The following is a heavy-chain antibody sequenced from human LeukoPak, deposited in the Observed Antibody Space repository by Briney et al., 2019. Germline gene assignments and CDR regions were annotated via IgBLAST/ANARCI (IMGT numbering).Heavy chain of an antibody. V-gene: IGHV4-59*01. CDR3: ARGRTTAYYYYYYMDV. CDR1: GGSISSYY. Sequence: SETLSLTCTVSGGSISSYYWSWIRQPPWKGLEWIGYIYYSGSTNYNPSLKSRVTISVDTSKNQFSLKLSSVTAADTAVYYCARGRTTAYYYYYYMDVWGKGTTVTVSS. J-gene: IGHJ6*03. CDR2: IYYSGST. D-gene: IGHD4-11*01.